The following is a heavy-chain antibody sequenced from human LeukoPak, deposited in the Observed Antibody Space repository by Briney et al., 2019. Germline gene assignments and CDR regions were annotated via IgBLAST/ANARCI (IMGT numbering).Heavy chain of an antibody. V-gene: IGHV1-69*04. CDR3: ARVTLRGSKYNWFDP. CDR1: GGTFGSHV. CDR2: ITPILGTT. D-gene: IGHD1-26*01. Sequence: ASVKVSCKASGGTFGSHVISWVRQAPGQGLEWMGRITPILGTTNYAQKFQGRVTITADKSTSTAYMELSSLRSEDTAVYYCARVTLRGSKYNWFDPWGQGTLVTVSS. J-gene: IGHJ5*02.